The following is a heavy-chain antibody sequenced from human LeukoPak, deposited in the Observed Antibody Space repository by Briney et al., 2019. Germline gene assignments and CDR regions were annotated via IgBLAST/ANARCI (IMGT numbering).Heavy chain of an antibody. Sequence: PGRSPRLSCAASGFTFSSYAMHWVRQAPGKGLEWVAVISYDGGNKYYADSVKGRFTISRDNSKNTLYLQMNSLRAEDTAVYYCASPDETQWLVRLDYWGQGTLVTVSS. CDR1: GFTFSSYA. D-gene: IGHD6-19*01. V-gene: IGHV3-30*04. CDR2: ISYDGGNK. J-gene: IGHJ4*02. CDR3: ASPDETQWLVRLDY.